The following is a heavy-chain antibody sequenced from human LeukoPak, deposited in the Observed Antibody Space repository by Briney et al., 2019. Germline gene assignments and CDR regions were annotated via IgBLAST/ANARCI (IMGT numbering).Heavy chain of an antibody. CDR1: GGTFSSYA. D-gene: IGHD1-26*01. J-gene: IGHJ4*02. V-gene: IGHV1-2*02. CDR3: ARDGGWETGAFDY. Sequence: ASVKVSCKASGGTFSSYAISWVRQAPGQGLEWMGWINPNSGGTNYAQKFQGRVTMTRDTSISTAYMELSRLRSDDTAVYYCARDGGWETGAFDYWGQGTLVTVSS. CDR2: INPNSGGT.